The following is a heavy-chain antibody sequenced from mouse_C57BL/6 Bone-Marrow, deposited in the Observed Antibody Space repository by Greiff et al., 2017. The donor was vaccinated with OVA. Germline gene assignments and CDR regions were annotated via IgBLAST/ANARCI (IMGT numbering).Heavy chain of an antibody. D-gene: IGHD1-1*01. CDR3: TRYRYYYGSSPDY. Sequence: VQLQQPGAELVKPGASVTLSCKASGYTFTSYWMPWVKQTPGQGLEWIGMIHPNSGSTNYNEKFKSKAILTVDKSSSKAYMQLSSLTSKDSAVDNCTRYRYYYGSSPDYWGQGTTLTVAT. J-gene: IGHJ2*01. V-gene: IGHV1-64*01. CDR1: GYTFTSYW. CDR2: IHPNSGST.